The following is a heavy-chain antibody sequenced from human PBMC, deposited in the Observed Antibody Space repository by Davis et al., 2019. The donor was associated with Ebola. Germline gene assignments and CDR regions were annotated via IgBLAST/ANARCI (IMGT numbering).Heavy chain of an antibody. V-gene: IGHV4-39*07. Sequence: PSETLSLTCTVSGGSISRSSYYWGWFRQPPGKGLEWIGCIYYSGSTYYNPSLKSRVTISVDKSKNQFSLKLSSVTAADTAVYYCAVRTYYYDSSGYTWGQGTLVTVSS. CDR3: AVRTYYYDSSGYT. CDR2: IYYSGST. D-gene: IGHD3-22*01. CDR1: GGSISRSSYY. J-gene: IGHJ5*02.